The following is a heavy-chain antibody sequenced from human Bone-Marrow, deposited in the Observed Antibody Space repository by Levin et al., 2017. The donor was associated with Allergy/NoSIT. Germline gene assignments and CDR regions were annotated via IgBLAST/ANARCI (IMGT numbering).Heavy chain of an antibody. V-gene: IGHV4-4*02. J-gene: IGHJ4*02. D-gene: IGHD5-18*01. CDR2: IYHSGST. Sequence: RASETLSLTCAVSGGSISSSNWWSWVRQPPGKGLEWIGEIYHSGSTNYNPSLKSRVTISVDKSKNQFSLKLSSVTAADTAVYYCARADHYSYGGDYWGQGTLVTVSS. CDR3: ARADHYSYGGDY. CDR1: GGSISSSNW.